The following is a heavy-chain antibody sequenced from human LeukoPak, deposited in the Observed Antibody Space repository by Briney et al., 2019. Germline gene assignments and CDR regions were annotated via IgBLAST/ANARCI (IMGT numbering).Heavy chain of an antibody. J-gene: IGHJ4*02. D-gene: IGHD3-9*01. CDR1: GYTFTSYG. V-gene: IGHV1-18*01. Sequence: GASVKVSCKASGYTFTSYGISWVRQAPGQGLEWMGWISAYNGNTNYAQKLQGRVTMTTDTSTSTAYMELRSLRSDDTAVYYCARKGSVYDILTGYYPFDYWGQGTLVTVSS. CDR3: ARKGSVYDILTGYYPFDY. CDR2: ISAYNGNT.